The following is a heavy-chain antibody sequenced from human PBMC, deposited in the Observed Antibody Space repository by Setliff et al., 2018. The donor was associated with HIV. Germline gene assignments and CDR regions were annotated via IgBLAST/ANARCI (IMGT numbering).Heavy chain of an antibody. CDR1: GGTFTRNC. Sequence: GASVKVSCKVSGGTFTRNCISWVRQAPGQGLEWMGIINPSGGSTNYAQKFQGRVTMTRDTSTSTVYMELSSLRSEDTAVYYCARAGRSGSYNHYYYYYIDVWGKGTTVTVSS. V-gene: IGHV1-46*01. CDR2: INPSGGST. J-gene: IGHJ6*03. CDR3: ARAGRSGSYNHYYYYYIDV. D-gene: IGHD1-26*01.